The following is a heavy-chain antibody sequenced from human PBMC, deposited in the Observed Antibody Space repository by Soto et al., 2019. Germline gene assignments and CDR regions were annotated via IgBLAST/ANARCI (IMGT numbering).Heavy chain of an antibody. CDR2: IYYSGST. CDR1: GGSISSYY. J-gene: IGHJ4*02. V-gene: IGHV4-59*01. D-gene: IGHD6-13*01. CDR3: ACIAAAGFRVDY. Sequence: SETLSLTCTVSGGSISSYYWSWIRQPPGKGLEWIGYIYYSGSTNYNPSLKSRVTISVDTSKNQFSLKLSSVTAADTAVYYCACIAAAGFRVDYWGQGTLVTVPS.